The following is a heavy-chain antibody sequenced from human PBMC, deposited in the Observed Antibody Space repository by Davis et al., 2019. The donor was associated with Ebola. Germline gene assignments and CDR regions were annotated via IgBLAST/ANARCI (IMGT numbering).Heavy chain of an antibody. D-gene: IGHD6-19*01. CDR3: ARVANSGWYGEDY. Sequence: GESLKISCAASGFTFSSYSMNWVRQAPGKGREWVSSISSSSSYIYYADSVKGRFTFSRDNAKHSLYLQMNSLRAEDTAVYYCARVANSGWYGEDYWGQGTLVTVSS. J-gene: IGHJ4*02. CDR1: GFTFSSYS. CDR2: ISSSSSYI. V-gene: IGHV3-21*01.